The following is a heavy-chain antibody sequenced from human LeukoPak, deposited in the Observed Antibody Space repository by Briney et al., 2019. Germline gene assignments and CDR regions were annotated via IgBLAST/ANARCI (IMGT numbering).Heavy chain of an antibody. CDR1: GGSFSGYY. CDR3: ARGWLLPFDY. V-gene: IGHV4-34*01. J-gene: IGHJ4*02. CDR2: INHSGST. Sequence: PSETLSLTCAVYGGSFSGYYWSCIRQPPGKGLEWIGEINHSGSTNYNPSLKSRVTISVDTSKNQFSLKLSSVTAADTAVYYCARGWLLPFDYWGQGTLVTVSS. D-gene: IGHD3-22*01.